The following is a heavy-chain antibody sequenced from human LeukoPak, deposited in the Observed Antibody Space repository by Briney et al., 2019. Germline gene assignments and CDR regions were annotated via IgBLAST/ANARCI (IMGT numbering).Heavy chain of an antibody. CDR2: IYYSGST. V-gene: IGHV4-61*01. D-gene: IGHD3-10*01. Sequence: SETLSLTCTVSGGSVSSGSYYWSWIRQLPGKGLEWIGYIYYSGSTNYNPSLKSRVTISVDTSKNQFSLKLSSVTAADTAVYYCARDSAGSGVGYYYYYGMDVWGKGTTVTVSS. CDR1: GGSVSSGSYY. J-gene: IGHJ6*04. CDR3: ARDSAGSGVGYYYYYGMDV.